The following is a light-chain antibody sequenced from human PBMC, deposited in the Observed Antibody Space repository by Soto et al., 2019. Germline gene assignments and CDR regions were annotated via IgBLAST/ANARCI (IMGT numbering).Light chain of an antibody. J-gene: IGKJ1*01. V-gene: IGKV3-20*01. CDR2: GAS. Sequence: EIVLTQSPGTLSLSPGERATLSCRASQSLSSSYLAWYQQIPGQAPRLLIYGASTRATGIPDRFSGSGSGTDFPLTISRLEPEDCAVYYCQQYGSSPPWTFGQGTKVEIK. CDR1: QSLSSSY. CDR3: QQYGSSPPWT.